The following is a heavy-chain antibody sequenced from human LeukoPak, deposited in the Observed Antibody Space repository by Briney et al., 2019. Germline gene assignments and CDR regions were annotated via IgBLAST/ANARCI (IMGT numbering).Heavy chain of an antibody. D-gene: IGHD5-24*01. Sequence: QAGGSLRLSCAASGFTFSSYGMQWVRQAPGKGLEWVAVISYDETNKWYADSVKGRFTTSRDNSQNTMSLQMNSLRVDDTGVYYCAKDRGDGYNWENYSGFDSWGRGTLVTVSS. CDR1: GFTFSSYG. J-gene: IGHJ4*02. CDR2: ISYDETNK. CDR3: AKDRGDGYNWENYSGFDS. V-gene: IGHV3-30*18.